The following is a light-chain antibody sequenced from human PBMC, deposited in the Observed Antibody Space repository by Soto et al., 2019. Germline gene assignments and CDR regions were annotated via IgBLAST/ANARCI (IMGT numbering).Light chain of an antibody. CDR2: DVS. CDR3: SSYTSSITLVV. CDR1: SSDVGGYNY. J-gene: IGLJ1*01. Sequence: QSALTQPASVSGSPGQSITISCTGTSSDVGGYNYVSWYQQHPGKAPKLMIYDVSNRPSGVSNRFSGSKSGNTASLTISGLQAEDEADYYCSSYTSSITLVVFGTGNKVTVL. V-gene: IGLV2-14*01.